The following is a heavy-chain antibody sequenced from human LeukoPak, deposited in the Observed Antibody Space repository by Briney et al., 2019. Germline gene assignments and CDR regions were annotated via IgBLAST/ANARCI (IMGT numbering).Heavy chain of an antibody. CDR2: IYYSGST. Sequence: PSETLSLTCTVSGGSISSSSYYWGWIRQPPGKGLEWIGSIYYSGSTYYNPSLKSRVTISVDTSKNQFSLKLSSVTAADTAVYYCARGVWSSGSHGDFDYWGQGTLVTVSS. CDR1: GGSISSSSYY. J-gene: IGHJ4*02. V-gene: IGHV4-39*01. D-gene: IGHD3-22*01. CDR3: ARGVWSSGSHGDFDY.